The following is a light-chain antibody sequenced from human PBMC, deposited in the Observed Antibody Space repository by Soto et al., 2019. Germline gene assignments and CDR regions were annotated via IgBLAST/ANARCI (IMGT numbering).Light chain of an antibody. CDR3: QKYNSAPWT. V-gene: IGKV1-27*01. CDR2: VAS. Sequence: DIQMTQSPSSLSASVGDRVTITCRASQGISNYLAWYQQQPGKVPKLLIYVASTLQSGVPSRFSGSGSWTNFTLTISSLPPDNLATYYYQKYNSAPWTFAQGTQVAIK. J-gene: IGKJ1*01. CDR1: QGISNY.